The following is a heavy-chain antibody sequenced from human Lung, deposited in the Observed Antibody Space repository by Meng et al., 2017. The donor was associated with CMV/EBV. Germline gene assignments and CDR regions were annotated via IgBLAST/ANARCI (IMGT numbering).Heavy chain of an antibody. Sequence: SXAASGFTFSDFYMSWIRQAPGKGLEWVANIGTSESSKYYVDSVKGRFTVSRDNTKNSLYLQMNTLTVEDTAAYYCARGGGATAKDFYGMDVWGQGXTVTVSS. CDR1: GFTFSDFY. CDR3: ARGGGATAKDFYGMDV. V-gene: IGHV3-11*04. CDR2: IGTSESSK. D-gene: IGHD1-26*01. J-gene: IGHJ6*01.